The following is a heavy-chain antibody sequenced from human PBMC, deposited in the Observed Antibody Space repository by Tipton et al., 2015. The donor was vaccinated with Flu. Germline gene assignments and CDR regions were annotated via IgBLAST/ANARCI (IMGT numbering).Heavy chain of an antibody. D-gene: IGHD2/OR15-2a*01. CDR1: GGSMNNDY. Sequence: LRLSCTVSGGSMNNDYWSWIRQPPGKGLEYIGYIHYSGSTKSNPSLKSRVTISLDTSKNQFSLKLSSVTAADTAVYYCAREFSGWFDPWGQGTLVTVSS. CDR3: AREFSGWFDP. V-gene: IGHV4-59*12. J-gene: IGHJ5*02. CDR2: IHYSGST.